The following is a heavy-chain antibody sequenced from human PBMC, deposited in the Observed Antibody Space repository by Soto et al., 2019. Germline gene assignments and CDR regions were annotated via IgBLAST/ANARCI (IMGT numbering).Heavy chain of an antibody. Sequence: QVQLQESGPGLVKPSQTLSLTCTVSGGSISSGGYYWSWIRQHPGKGLEWIGYIYYSGSTYYYPSLKSRVTISVDTSKNQFSLKLSSVTAADPAVYYCARDGGIAAAGPRFDYWGQGTLVTVSS. D-gene: IGHD6-13*01. CDR2: IYYSGST. CDR3: ARDGGIAAAGPRFDY. CDR1: GGSISSGGYY. V-gene: IGHV4-31*03. J-gene: IGHJ4*02.